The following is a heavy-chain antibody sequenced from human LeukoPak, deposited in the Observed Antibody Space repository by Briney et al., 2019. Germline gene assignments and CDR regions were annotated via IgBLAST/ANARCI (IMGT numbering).Heavy chain of an antibody. CDR1: GFSFSSYG. CDR2: IRYDGSNK. V-gene: IGHV3-33*01. Sequence: PGGSLRLSCAASGFSFSSYGMHWVRQAAGKGLEWVAVIRYDGSNKYYADSVKGRFTISRDNSKNTLYLQMNSLRAEDTAVYYCARDREHDFWSGYAYYYYGMYVWGQGTTVTVSS. D-gene: IGHD3-3*01. J-gene: IGHJ6*02. CDR3: ARDREHDFWSGYAYYYYGMYV.